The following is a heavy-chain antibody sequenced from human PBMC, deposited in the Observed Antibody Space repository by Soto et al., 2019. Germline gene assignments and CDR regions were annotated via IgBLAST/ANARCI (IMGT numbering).Heavy chain of an antibody. CDR3: ARAVTWGLDV. D-gene: IGHD3-10*01. CDR2: ISRSSTGI. Sequence: EVQLVESGGGLVQPGGSLRLSCAASGFTFSLYSMSWVRQAPGKGLEWVSYISRSSTGIHYADSVKGRFTISRDDATNSMHLQMNSLRDGETAVYCCARAVTWGLDVWGQGTTGSISS. CDR1: GFTFSLYS. J-gene: IGHJ6*02. V-gene: IGHV3-48*02.